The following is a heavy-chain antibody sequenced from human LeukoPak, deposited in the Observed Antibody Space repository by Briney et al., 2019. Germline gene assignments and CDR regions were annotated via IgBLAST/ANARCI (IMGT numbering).Heavy chain of an antibody. D-gene: IGHD6-19*01. CDR3: AREVAVAAPPYYYYYMDV. CDR1: GGSISSHY. V-gene: IGHV4-59*11. J-gene: IGHJ6*03. Sequence: SETLSLTCTVSGGSISSHYWSWIRQPPGKGLEWIGYIYYSGSTNYNPSLKSRVTISVDTSKNQFSLKLISVTAAATAVYYCAREVAVAAPPYYYYYMDVWGKGTTVTISS. CDR2: IYYSGST.